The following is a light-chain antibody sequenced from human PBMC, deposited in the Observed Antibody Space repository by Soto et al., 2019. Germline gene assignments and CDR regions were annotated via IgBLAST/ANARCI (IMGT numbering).Light chain of an antibody. CDR1: SSNIGADYD. V-gene: IGLV1-40*01. Sequence: QSVLTQPPPVSGAPGQRVTISCTGSSSNIGADYDVHWYQQLPGTAPKLLIYGNRNRPSGVPDRFSGSKSGTSASLAITGLQAEDEADYYCQSYDNSLSGLYVFGTGTKVTVL. J-gene: IGLJ1*01. CDR3: QSYDNSLSGLYV. CDR2: GNR.